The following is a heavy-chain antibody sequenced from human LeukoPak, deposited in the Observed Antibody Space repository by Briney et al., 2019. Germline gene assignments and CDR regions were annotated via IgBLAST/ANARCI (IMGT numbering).Heavy chain of an antibody. Sequence: ASVKVSCKASGYTFTSYYMYWVRQAPGQGLEWMGIINPSGGSTSYAQKFQGRVAMTRDTSMSTVYMELSSLRSEDTAVYYCAKSRSGSANWALQIFDNWGQGTLVTVSS. CDR3: AKSRSGSANWALQIFDN. V-gene: IGHV1-46*01. CDR1: GYTFTSYY. D-gene: IGHD1-1*01. CDR2: INPSGGST. J-gene: IGHJ4*02.